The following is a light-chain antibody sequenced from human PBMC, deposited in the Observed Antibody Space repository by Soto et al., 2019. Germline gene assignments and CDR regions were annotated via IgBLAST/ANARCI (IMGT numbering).Light chain of an antibody. CDR2: EAS. CDR3: QQYDDLPFT. V-gene: IGKV1-33*01. Sequence: DIQMTQSPSSLSASVGDRVTITCQASQAIGNYLTWYQQKPGKAPKLLIYEASNLETGVPSRFSGSGSGTEFTFTINSLQPVDIATYYCQQYDDLPFTFGGGTKVEIK. J-gene: IGKJ4*01. CDR1: QAIGNY.